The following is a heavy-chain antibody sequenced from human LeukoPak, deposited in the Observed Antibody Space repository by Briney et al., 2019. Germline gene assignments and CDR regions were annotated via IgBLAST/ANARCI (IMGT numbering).Heavy chain of an antibody. J-gene: IGHJ4*02. CDR3: ARDAPLRFGDLLSDY. D-gene: IGHD3-10*01. CDR1: GGSISSYY. Sequence: PSETLSLTCTVSGGSISSYYWSWIRQPPGKGLEWIGYIYYSGSTNYNPSLKSRVTISVDTSKNQFSLKLSSVTAADTAVYYCARDAPLRFGDLLSDYWGQGTLVTVSS. V-gene: IGHV4-59*01. CDR2: IYYSGST.